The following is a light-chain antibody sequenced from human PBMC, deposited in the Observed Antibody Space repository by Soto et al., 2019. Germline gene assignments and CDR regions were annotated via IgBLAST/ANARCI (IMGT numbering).Light chain of an antibody. CDR2: AAS. V-gene: IGKV1-27*01. Sequence: DIHMTQSPSSLSASVGDRVRITCRASQGISNYLAWYQQKPGTVPKLLISAASTLQTGVPSRFSGGGSGTDFTLTISSLQPEDVATYYCQKYNSAPWTFGQGTKVDIK. CDR3: QKYNSAPWT. J-gene: IGKJ1*01. CDR1: QGISNY.